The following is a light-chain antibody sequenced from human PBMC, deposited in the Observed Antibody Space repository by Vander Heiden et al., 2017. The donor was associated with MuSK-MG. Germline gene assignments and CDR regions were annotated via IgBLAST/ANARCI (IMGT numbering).Light chain of an antibody. V-gene: IGKV1-39*01. Sequence: DIQMTQSPSSLSASVGDRVTITCRASQSISSYLNWYQQKPGKAPKLLIYAASSLQSGVPSTFSGSGSATDFTLSISRLQPADFATSYCRQSYSTALTFGHGTKVDIK. CDR3: RQSYSTALT. CDR1: QSISSY. J-gene: IGKJ3*01. CDR2: AAS.